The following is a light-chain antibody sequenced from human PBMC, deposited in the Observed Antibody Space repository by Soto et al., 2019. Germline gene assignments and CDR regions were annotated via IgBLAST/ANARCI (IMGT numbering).Light chain of an antibody. CDR3: QKYNRAHRT. J-gene: IGKJ1*01. V-gene: IGKV1-27*01. Sequence: DIQMTQSPSSLSASVGDRVTITCRASQGISNYLAWYQQKPGKVPKLLIYAASTLQSGVPSRFSGSGSGTDFTLTISSLQHEDVATSYCQKYNRAHRTFGQGTKVEIK. CDR1: QGISNY. CDR2: AAS.